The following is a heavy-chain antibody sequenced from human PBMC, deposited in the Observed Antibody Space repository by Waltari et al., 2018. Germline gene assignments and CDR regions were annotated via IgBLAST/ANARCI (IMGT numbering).Heavy chain of an antibody. CDR1: GFTFSSYW. CDR3: ARDLLSPVYYDDSRGGFDY. J-gene: IGHJ4*02. D-gene: IGHD3-22*01. CDR2: IKQDGSEK. Sequence: EVQLVESGGGLVQPGGSLRLSCAASGFTFSSYWMSWVRQAPGKGLEWVANIKQDGSEKYYGGSVKARFTISRGNAKNSLYLQMNSLRAEDTAVYYCARDLLSPVYYDDSRGGFDYWGQGTLVTVSS. V-gene: IGHV3-7*01.